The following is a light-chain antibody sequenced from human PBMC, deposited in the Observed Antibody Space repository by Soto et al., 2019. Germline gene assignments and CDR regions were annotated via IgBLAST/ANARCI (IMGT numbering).Light chain of an antibody. CDR2: EVT. J-gene: IGLJ1*01. Sequence: QPVLTQPASVSGSPGQSITISCTGTSRDIGTSNLVSWYQQYPGKAPKLIIYEVTKRPSGISNRFSGSKSGTTASLTISGLQPEDEADYYCYSYTGISTSLFVFGTGTKLTVL. V-gene: IGLV2-23*02. CDR1: SRDIGTSNL. CDR3: YSYTGISTSLFV.